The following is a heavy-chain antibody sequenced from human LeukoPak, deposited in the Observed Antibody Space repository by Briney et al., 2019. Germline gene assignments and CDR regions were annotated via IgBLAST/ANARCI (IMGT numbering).Heavy chain of an antibody. Sequence: ASVKVSCKASGYTFTSYYMHWVRQAPGQGLEWMGIINPSGGSTSYAQKFQGRVTMTRDTSTSTVYMELSSLRSEDTAVYYCARDPNPTYYDFWSGYPNWFDPWGQGTLVTVSS. V-gene: IGHV1-46*01. CDR2: INPSGGST. CDR3: ARDPNPTYYDFWSGYPNWFDP. J-gene: IGHJ5*02. D-gene: IGHD3-3*01. CDR1: GYTFTSYY.